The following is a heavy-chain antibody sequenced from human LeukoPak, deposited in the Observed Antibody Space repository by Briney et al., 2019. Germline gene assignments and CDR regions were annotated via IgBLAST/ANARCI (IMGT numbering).Heavy chain of an antibody. CDR3: AREGGGGIDIEPSFDY. D-gene: IGHD2-15*01. CDR1: GYTFTRYF. Sequence: ASVKVSCKASGYTFTRYFMHWVRQAPGRGLEWMGTINPSGGSTGYAQKFQGRVTMTRDTSTSTVYMELSSLRSEDTAVYYCAREGGGGIDIEPSFDYWGQGTLVTVSS. CDR2: INPSGGST. J-gene: IGHJ4*02. V-gene: IGHV1-46*01.